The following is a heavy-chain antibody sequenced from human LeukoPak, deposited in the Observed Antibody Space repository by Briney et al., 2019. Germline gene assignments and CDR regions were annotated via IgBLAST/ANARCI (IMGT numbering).Heavy chain of an antibody. V-gene: IGHV4-59*01. CDR1: GGSISSYY. D-gene: IGHD3-22*01. Sequence: PSETLSLTCTVSGGSISSYYWSWIRQPPGKGLEWIGYIYYSGSTNYNPSLKSRVTISVDTSKNQFSLKLSSVTAADTAVYYCAREGAYDSSGSYYFDYWGQGTLVTVSS. J-gene: IGHJ4*02. CDR2: IYYSGST. CDR3: AREGAYDSSGSYYFDY.